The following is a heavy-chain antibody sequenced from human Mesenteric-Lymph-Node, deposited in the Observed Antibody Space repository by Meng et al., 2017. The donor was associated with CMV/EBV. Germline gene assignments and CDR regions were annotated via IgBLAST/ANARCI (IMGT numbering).Heavy chain of an antibody. CDR3: ATGPLRGGYSELDH. Sequence: SGGTFSTHVFSWVRQAPGQGLEWMGGIIPIFGTVNYAQKFQGRVTITADESTTTAYMGLSSLTSQDTAVYYCATGPLRGGYSELDHWGQGTLVTVSS. V-gene: IGHV1-69*01. CDR2: IIPIFGTV. CDR1: GGTFSTHV. J-gene: IGHJ4*02. D-gene: IGHD5-12*01.